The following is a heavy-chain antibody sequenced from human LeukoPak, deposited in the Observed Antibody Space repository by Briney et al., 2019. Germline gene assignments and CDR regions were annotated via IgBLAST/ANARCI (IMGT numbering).Heavy chain of an antibody. CDR1: GFSFSGCW. Sequence: GGSLRISCAASGFSFSGCWMTGVRQAPGKGLEWVANIKEDGSEKYYADFVKGRFTISRDNAKNSLDLQMNSLRAEDTAVYYCARRGSTDYWGQGTLVTVSS. V-gene: IGHV3-7*03. CDR2: IKEDGSEK. CDR3: ARRGSTDY. J-gene: IGHJ4*02. D-gene: IGHD2/OR15-2a*01.